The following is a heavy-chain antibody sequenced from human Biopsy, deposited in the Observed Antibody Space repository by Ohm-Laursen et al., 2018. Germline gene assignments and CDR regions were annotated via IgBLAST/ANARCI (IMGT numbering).Heavy chain of an antibody. J-gene: IGHJ5*02. V-gene: IGHV4-39*01. CDR1: GGSISNNNYY. Sequence: SQTLSLTCTVSGGSISNNNYYWGWIRQPPGKGLEWIGSIFYRGSTHSKPSLKSRVNISVDTSKNQFSLKLNSVTAADTAVYYCARDYGTSGYYYVSWGQGTLVTVSS. CDR3: ARDYGTSGYYYVS. CDR2: IFYRGST. D-gene: IGHD3-22*01.